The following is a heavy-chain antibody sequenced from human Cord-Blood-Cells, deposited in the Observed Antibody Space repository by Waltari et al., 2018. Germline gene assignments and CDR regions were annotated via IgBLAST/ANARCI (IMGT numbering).Heavy chain of an antibody. CDR1: GGSFSGYY. D-gene: IGHD3-10*01. CDR3: ARARSGSYYNY. J-gene: IGHJ4*02. Sequence: QVQLQQWGAGLLKPSETLSLTCAVYGGSFSGYYWSWIRQPPGKGLEWIGEINHSRSTNYNPSLKSRVTISVDTSKNQFSLKLSSVTAADTAVYYCARARSGSYYNYWGQGTLVTVSS. V-gene: IGHV4-34*01. CDR2: INHSRST.